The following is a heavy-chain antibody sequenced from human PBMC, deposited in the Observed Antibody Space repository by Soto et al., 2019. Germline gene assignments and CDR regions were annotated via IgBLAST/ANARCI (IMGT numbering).Heavy chain of an antibody. J-gene: IGHJ4*02. CDR1: GFTFSSYD. V-gene: IGHV3-13*01. CDR2: IGTAGDT. CDR3: AKDNAAGTLAY. Sequence: GGSLRLSCAASGFTFSSYDMHWVRQATGKGLEWVSAIGTAGDTYYPGSVKGRFTISRENAKNSLYLQMNSLRAGDTAVYYCAKDNAAGTLAYWGQGTLVTVSS. D-gene: IGHD6-19*01.